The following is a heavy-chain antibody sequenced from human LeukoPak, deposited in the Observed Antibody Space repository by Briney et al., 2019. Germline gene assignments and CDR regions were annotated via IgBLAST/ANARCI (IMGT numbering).Heavy chain of an antibody. CDR3: ACKKGSTYYYDSSGYFHY. D-gene: IGHD3-22*01. CDR1: Y. V-gene: IGHV4-30-4*08. Sequence: YWGWIRQPPGKGLEWIGYIYYSGSTYYNPSLKSRVTISVDTSKNQFSLKLSSVTAADTAVYYCACKKGSTYYYDSSGYFHYWGQGTLVTVSS. CDR2: IYYSGST. J-gene: IGHJ4*02.